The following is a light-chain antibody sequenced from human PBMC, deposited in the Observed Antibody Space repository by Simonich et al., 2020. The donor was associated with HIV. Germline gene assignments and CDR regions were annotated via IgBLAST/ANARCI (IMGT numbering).Light chain of an antibody. J-gene: IGLJ3*02. CDR2: EEN. CDR3: YSTDSSGNHWV. CDR1: SLPKKY. Sequence: SYELTQPPSVSVSPGQTARITCSGESLPKKYGYWYQQKSGQAPVLVIYEENKRPSGIPERFSGSRSGTMATLTISGAQVEDEADYYCYSTDSSGNHWVFGGGTKLTVL. V-gene: IGLV3-10*01.